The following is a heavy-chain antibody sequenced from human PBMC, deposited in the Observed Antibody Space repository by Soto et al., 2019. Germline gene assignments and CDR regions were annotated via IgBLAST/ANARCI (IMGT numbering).Heavy chain of an antibody. CDR2: TYYRSKWYN. V-gene: IGHV6-1*01. Sequence: PSQTLSLTCAISGDSVSSNSAAWNWIRQSPSRGLEWLARTYYRSKWYNDYAVSVKSRITINPDTSKNQFSLQLNPVTPEDTAVYYCARVPGNFWSGYYKGFYYWGQGTLVTVSS. CDR3: ARVPGNFWSGYYKGFYY. J-gene: IGHJ4*02. CDR1: GDSVSSNSAA. D-gene: IGHD3-3*01.